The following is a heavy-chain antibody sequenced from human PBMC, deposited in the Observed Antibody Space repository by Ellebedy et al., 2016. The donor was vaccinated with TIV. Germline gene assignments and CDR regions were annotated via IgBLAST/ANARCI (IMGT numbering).Heavy chain of an antibody. CDR3: ARGLYSSSWDTFWYFDL. D-gene: IGHD6-13*01. V-gene: IGHV1-69*04. Sequence: SVKVSCXASGGTFSSYAISWVRQAPGQGLEWMGRIIPILGIANYAQKFQGRVTITADKSTSTAYMELSSLRSEDTAVYYCARGLYSSSWDTFWYFDLWGRGTLVTVSS. J-gene: IGHJ2*01. CDR2: IIPILGIA. CDR1: GGTFSSYA.